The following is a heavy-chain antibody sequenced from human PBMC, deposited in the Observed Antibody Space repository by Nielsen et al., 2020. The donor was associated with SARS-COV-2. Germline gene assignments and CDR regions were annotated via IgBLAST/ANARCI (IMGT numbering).Heavy chain of an antibody. CDR1: GGSFSGYY. V-gene: IGHV4-34*01. CDR3: ARAKYSSSWRIFDY. J-gene: IGHJ4*02. D-gene: IGHD6-6*01. Sequence: SETLSLTCAVYGGSFSGYYWSWIRQPPGKGLEWIGEINHSGSTNYNPSLKSRVTISVDTSKNQFSLKLSSVTAADTAVYYCARAKYSSSWRIFDYWGQGTLVTVSS. CDR2: INHSGST.